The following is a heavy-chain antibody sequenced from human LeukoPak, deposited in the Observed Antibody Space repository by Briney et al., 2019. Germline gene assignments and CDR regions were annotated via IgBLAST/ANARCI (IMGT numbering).Heavy chain of an antibody. D-gene: IGHD6-13*01. CDR2: INPNSDGT. J-gene: IGHJ5*02. Sequence: ASVKVSCKASGYTFSGYYMHWVRQAPGQGLEWMGWINPNSDGTNYAQKFQGRVTMTRDTSISTAYMELSRLRSNDTAVYYCARDTSYSSSHPVPLDPWGQGTLVTVSS. V-gene: IGHV1-2*02. CDR3: ARDTSYSSSHPVPLDP. CDR1: GYTFSGYY.